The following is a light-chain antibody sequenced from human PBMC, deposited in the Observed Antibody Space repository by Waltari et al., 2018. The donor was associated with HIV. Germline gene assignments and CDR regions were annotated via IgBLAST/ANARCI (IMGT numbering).Light chain of an antibody. J-gene: IGLJ2*01. CDR2: DNN. CDR1: SSNIGNNF. V-gene: IGLV1-51*01. Sequence: QSVLTQPPSVSAAPGQTVPISCSGFSSNIGNNFVSWYHQLPGKAPKLLIFDNNKRPSGIPDRVSASKSGTSATLAITGLQTGDEGDYYCGTWDNSLKTVVFGGGTKVTVL. CDR3: GTWDNSLKTVV.